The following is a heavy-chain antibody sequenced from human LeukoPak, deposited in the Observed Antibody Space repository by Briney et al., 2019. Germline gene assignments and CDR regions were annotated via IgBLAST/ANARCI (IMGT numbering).Heavy chain of an antibody. CDR3: ASDYPYYYGSGSYYNQY. CDR1: GGSFSGYY. D-gene: IGHD3-10*01. CDR2: INHSGST. V-gene: IGHV4-34*01. Sequence: SETLSLTCAVYGGSFSGYYWSWIRQPPGKGLEWIGEINHSGSTNYNPSLKSRVTISVDTSKNQFSLKLSSVTAADTAVYYCASDYPYYYGSGSYYNQYWGQGTLVTVSS. J-gene: IGHJ4*02.